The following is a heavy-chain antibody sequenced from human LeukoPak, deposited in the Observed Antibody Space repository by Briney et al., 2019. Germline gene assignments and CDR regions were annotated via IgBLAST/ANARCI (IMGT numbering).Heavy chain of an antibody. J-gene: IGHJ6*04. D-gene: IGHD3-10*02. CDR3: AELGITMIGGV. CDR2: ISSSGSTI. Sequence: GGSLRLSCAACGLTFSSYEMNWVRQAPGKGLEWVSYISSSGSTIYYADSVKGRFTISRDNAKNSLYLQMNSLRAEDTAVYYYAELGITMIGGVWGKGTTVTISS. V-gene: IGHV3-48*03. CDR1: GLTFSSYE.